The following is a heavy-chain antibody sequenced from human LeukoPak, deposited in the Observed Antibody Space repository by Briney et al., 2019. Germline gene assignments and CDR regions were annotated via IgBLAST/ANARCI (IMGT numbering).Heavy chain of an antibody. D-gene: IGHD3/OR15-3a*01. Sequence: SGTLSLTCAVSGGSISSSNWWSWVRQPPGKGLEWIGEIYHSGSTNYNPSLKSQVSISIDTSKNQFSLRLTSVTAADTAVYYCARQTGSGLFILPGGQGTLVTVSS. CDR3: ARQTGSGLFILP. V-gene: IGHV4-4*02. CDR2: IYHSGST. J-gene: IGHJ4*02. CDR1: GGSISSSNW.